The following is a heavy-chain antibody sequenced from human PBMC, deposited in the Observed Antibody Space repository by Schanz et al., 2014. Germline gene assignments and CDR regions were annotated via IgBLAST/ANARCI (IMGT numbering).Heavy chain of an antibody. CDR3: ERDSNGDDGYRFWFDS. J-gene: IGHJ5*01. Sequence: EVHLVESGGGLVQPGGSLRLSCAASGFTFSGYSMNWVRQAPGKGLEWISYITGTGTVMYADSVKGRFTISRDNGKNSLSLQMNSLRVEDTAIYYCERDSNGDDGYRFWFDSWGQGILVTVSS. D-gene: IGHD4-17*01. V-gene: IGHV3-48*01. CDR2: ITGTGTV. CDR1: GFTFSGYS.